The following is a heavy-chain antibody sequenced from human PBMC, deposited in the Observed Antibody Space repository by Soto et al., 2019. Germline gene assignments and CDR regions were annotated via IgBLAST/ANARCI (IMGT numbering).Heavy chain of an antibody. CDR3: ARDCSSSTSSVWDY. Sequence: GGSLRLSCAASGFTFGTYAMNWVRQAPGKGLEWVSGITGSGGSTYYADSVKGRFTISRDNSKNTLYLQMHSLRADDTAVYYCARDCSSSTSSVWDYWGQGALLTVSS. CDR1: GFTFGTYA. D-gene: IGHD2-2*01. CDR2: ITGSGGST. J-gene: IGHJ4*02. V-gene: IGHV3-23*01.